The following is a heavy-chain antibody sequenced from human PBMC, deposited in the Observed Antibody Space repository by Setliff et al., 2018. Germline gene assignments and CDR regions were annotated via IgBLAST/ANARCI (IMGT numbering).Heavy chain of an antibody. V-gene: IGHV3-23*01. CDR3: AKEYYSDSSGYYRGPAAFDI. D-gene: IGHD3-22*01. CDR1: GFTFSIYA. J-gene: IGHJ3*02. Sequence: GGSLRLSCAASGFTFSIYAMAWVRQAPGKGLEWVSIISGDSSFTNHADSVKGRFTISRDRSRSTVYLQMNSLRVEDMALYYCAKEYYSDSSGYYRGPAAFDIRGQGTVVTVSS. CDR2: ISGDSSFT.